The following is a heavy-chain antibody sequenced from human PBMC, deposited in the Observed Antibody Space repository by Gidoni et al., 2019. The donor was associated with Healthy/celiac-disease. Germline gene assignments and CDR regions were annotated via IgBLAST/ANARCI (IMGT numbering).Heavy chain of an antibody. CDR1: GFTFSSYW. V-gene: IGHV3-7*03. CDR3: ARDRKYQLLIGPAVLYYYYMDV. D-gene: IGHD2-2*01. J-gene: IGHJ6*03. CDR2: IKQDGSEK. Sequence: EVQLVESGGGLVQPGGSLRLSCAASGFTFSSYWMSWVRQAPGKGLEWVANIKQDGSEKYYVDSVKGRFTISRDNAKNSLYLQMNSLRAEDTAVYYCARDRKYQLLIGPAVLYYYYMDVWGKGTTVTVSS.